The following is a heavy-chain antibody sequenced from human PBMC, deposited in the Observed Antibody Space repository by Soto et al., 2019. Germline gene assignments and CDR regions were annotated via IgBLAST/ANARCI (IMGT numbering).Heavy chain of an antibody. D-gene: IGHD5-12*01. CDR3: ARYSGYDLANWFDP. J-gene: IGHJ5*02. Sequence: ASVKVSFKASGYTFTSYGISWVRQAPGQGLEWMGWISAYNGNTNYAQKLQGRVTMTTDTSTSTAYMELRSLRSDDTAVYYCARYSGYDLANWFDPWGQGTLVTVSS. CDR1: GYTFTSYG. CDR2: ISAYNGNT. V-gene: IGHV1-18*01.